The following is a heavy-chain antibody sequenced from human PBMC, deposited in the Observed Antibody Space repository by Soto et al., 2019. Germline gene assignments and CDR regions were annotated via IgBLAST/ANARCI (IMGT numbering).Heavy chain of an antibody. V-gene: IGHV3-23*01. CDR2: ISQSAGGNT. Sequence: GGSLRLSCAASGFTFRPYAMMWVRQAPGKGLEWVSAISQSAGGNTYYADSVKGRFTISRDDSKKALYLQMDSLRPEDTAQYYSAGWSYDYWGHGTQVTVPS. J-gene: IGHJ4*01. CDR1: GFTFRPYA. CDR3: AGWSYDY. D-gene: IGHD1-26*01.